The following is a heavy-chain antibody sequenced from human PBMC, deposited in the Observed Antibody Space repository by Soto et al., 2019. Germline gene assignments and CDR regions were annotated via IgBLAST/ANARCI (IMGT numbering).Heavy chain of an antibody. CDR1: GDSITSSSFY. CDR2: VYYSGST. CDR3: ASPAPIVVVFDY. D-gene: IGHD3-22*01. V-gene: IGHV4-39*01. J-gene: IGHJ4*02. Sequence: QLQLQESGPGLAKPSETLSLTCTVSGDSITSSSFYWGWIRQPPGKGLEWIGSVYYSGSTYYNPSLKSRVTVSDDASTCQFSLKLWSVTAADTVVYCCASPAPIVVVFDYWGQGALVTVSS.